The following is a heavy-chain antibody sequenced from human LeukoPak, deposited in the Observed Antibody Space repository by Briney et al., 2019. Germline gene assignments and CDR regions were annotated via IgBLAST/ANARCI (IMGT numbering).Heavy chain of an antibody. D-gene: IGHD5-12*01. J-gene: IGHJ4*02. CDR2: IYSGGST. V-gene: IGHV3-66*01. CDR3: ARATGGYDFDFDY. Sequence: GGSLRLSCAASGFTVSSNYMSWVRQAPGKGLEWVSVIYSGGSTYYADSVKGRFTISRDNSKNTLYLQMNSLRAEDTAVYYCARATGGYDFDFDYWGQGTLVTVSS. CDR1: GFTVSSNY.